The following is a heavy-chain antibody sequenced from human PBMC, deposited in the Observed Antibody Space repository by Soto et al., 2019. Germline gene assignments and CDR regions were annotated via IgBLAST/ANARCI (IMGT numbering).Heavy chain of an antibody. J-gene: IGHJ4*02. CDR2: INPNSGGT. CDR3: ARDSGNGYDILTGTYDY. CDR1: GYTFTSYA. D-gene: IGHD3-9*01. Sequence: ASVKVSCKASGYTFTSYAMHWVRQAPGQRLEWMGWINPNSGGTNYAQKFQGWVTMTRDTSISTAYMELSRLRSDDTAVYYCARDSGNGYDILTGTYDYWGQGTLVTVSS. V-gene: IGHV1-2*04.